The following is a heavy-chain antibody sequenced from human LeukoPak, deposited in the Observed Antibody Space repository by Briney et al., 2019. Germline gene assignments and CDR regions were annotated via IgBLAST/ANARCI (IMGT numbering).Heavy chain of an antibody. CDR2: ISMNGQTT. J-gene: IGHJ4*02. V-gene: IGHV3-64D*06. D-gene: IGHD1-1*01. Sequence: GGSLRLSCSASGFTFTSHVMHWVRQAPGKGLQYVSGISMNGQTTYYAGSVKGRFTISRDSSKNTVYLQINSLTAEDTAVYYCVREGLERRTNFDYWGQGTLVSVSS. CDR3: VREGLERRTNFDY. CDR1: GFTFTSHV.